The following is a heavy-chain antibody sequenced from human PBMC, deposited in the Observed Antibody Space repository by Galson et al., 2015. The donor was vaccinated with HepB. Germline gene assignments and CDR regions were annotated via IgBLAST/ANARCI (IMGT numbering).Heavy chain of an antibody. CDR1: GYTFTSHY. J-gene: IGHJ4*02. CDR2: FDPEDGET. Sequence: SVKVSCKASGYTFTSHYMHWVRQAPGKGLEWMGGFDPEDGETIYAQKFQGRVTMTEDTSTDTAYMELSSLRSEDTAVYYCANRGFGESFDYWGQGTLVTVSS. D-gene: IGHD3-10*01. V-gene: IGHV1-24*01. CDR3: ANRGFGESFDY.